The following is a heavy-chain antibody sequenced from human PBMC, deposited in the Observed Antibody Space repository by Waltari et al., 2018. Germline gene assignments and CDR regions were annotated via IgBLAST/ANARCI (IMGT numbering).Heavy chain of an antibody. Sequence: VQLVESGGGLVQPGGSLSLSCAASGFTVSSNYMSWVRQAPGEGVECVSVIYSGGSKDDADSVRCRFTISRDNSKNTVSRQMNSLRPEDTALYDCARLNFGSGIAVYYWGQGTLVTVSS. J-gene: IGHJ4*02. D-gene: IGHD3-10*01. CDR1: GFTVSSNY. CDR2: IYSGGSK. CDR3: ARLNFGSGIAVYY. V-gene: IGHV3-66*01.